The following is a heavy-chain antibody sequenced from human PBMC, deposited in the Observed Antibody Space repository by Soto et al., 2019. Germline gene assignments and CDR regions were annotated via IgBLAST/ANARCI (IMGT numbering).Heavy chain of an antibody. CDR2: ISAYNGNT. D-gene: IGHD4-17*01. CDR3: ARCYGDYVGYYYGMDV. J-gene: IGHJ6*02. V-gene: IGHV1-18*04. CDR1: GYTFTGYG. Sequence: ASVKVSCKASGYTFTGYGISWVRQAPGQGLEWMGWISAYNGNTNYAQKLQGRVTMTTDTSTSTAYMELRSLRSDDTAVYYCARCYGDYVGYYYGMDVWGQGTTVTVSS.